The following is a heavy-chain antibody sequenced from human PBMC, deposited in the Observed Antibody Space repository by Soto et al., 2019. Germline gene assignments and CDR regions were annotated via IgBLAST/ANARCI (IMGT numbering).Heavy chain of an antibody. CDR3: TRAGYYYFYYMDV. J-gene: IGHJ6*03. Sequence: GGSLRLSCAASGFTFSSHWMHWVRQVPGKGLVWVSRINSDGSDTTYADSVKGRCTISRDNAKNTLYLQMNSLRAEDTAVYYCTRAGYYYFYYMDVWGKGTTVTVSS. CDR2: INSDGSDT. CDR1: GFTFSSHW. V-gene: IGHV3-74*01.